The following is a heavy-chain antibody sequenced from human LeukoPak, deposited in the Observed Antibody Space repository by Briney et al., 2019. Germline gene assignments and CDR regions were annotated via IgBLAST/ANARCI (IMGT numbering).Heavy chain of an antibody. CDR3: ARETGSAVGSTDFDY. V-gene: IGHV3-30*03. Sequence: GGSLRLSCAASGFTFSSYGMHWVRQAPGKGLEWVAVISYDGSNKYYADSVKGRFTISRDNSKNTLYLQMNSLRAEDTAVYYCARETGSAVGSTDFDYWGQGTLVTASS. J-gene: IGHJ4*02. CDR2: ISYDGSNK. CDR1: GFTFSSYG. D-gene: IGHD4-17*01.